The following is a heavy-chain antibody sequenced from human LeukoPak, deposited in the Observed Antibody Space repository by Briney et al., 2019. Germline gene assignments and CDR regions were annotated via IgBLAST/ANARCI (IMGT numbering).Heavy chain of an antibody. CDR3: ARDQGGGDCHAGY. Sequence: PGGSLRLSCAASGFTFSSYAMHWVRQAPGKGLEWVAVISYDGSNKYYADSVKGRFTISRDNSKNTLYLQMNSLRAEDTAVYYCARDQGGGDCHAGYWGQGTLVTVSS. V-gene: IGHV3-30-3*01. J-gene: IGHJ4*02. CDR1: GFTFSSYA. CDR2: ISYDGSNK. D-gene: IGHD2-21*01.